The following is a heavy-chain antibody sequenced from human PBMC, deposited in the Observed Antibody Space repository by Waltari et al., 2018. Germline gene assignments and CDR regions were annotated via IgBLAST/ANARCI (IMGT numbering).Heavy chain of an antibody. Sequence: HVQLVESGGGVVQPGGSLRLSCAASGITFSSYGMHWVRQAPGKGLEWVTFIRYDGSYKYYADSVKGRFTISRDNSKNTLYLQMNSLRVEDTAVYYCAKSGGRDGYNPVDYWGQGTLVTVSS. D-gene: IGHD5-12*01. CDR2: IRYDGSYK. CDR1: GITFSSYG. CDR3: AKSGGRDGYNPVDY. J-gene: IGHJ4*02. V-gene: IGHV3-30*02.